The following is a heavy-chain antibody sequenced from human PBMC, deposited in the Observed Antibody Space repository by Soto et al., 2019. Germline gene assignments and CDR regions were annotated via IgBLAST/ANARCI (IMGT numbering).Heavy chain of an antibody. CDR3: ARDRLPRGGDRIAAASNWFDP. D-gene: IGHD6-13*01. CDR2: IYYSGST. V-gene: IGHV4-31*03. CDR1: CGSISSGGYY. Sequence: SETLSLTCTVSCGSISSGGYYWSWIRQHPGKGLEWIGYIYYSGSTYYNPSLKSRVTISVDTSKNQFSLKLSSVTAADTAVYYCARDRLPRGGDRIAAASNWFDPWGQGTLVTVSS. J-gene: IGHJ5*02.